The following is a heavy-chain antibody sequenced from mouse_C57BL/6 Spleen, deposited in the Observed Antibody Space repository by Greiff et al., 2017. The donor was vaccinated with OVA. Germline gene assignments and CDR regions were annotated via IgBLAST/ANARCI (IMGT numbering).Heavy chain of an antibody. V-gene: IGHV1-52*01. CDR2: IDPSDSET. J-gene: IGHJ2*01. D-gene: IGHD2-1*01. CDR1: GYTFTSYW. Sequence: VQLQQPGAELVRPGSSVKLSCTASGYTFTSYWMHWVKQRPIQGLEWIGNIDPSDSETHYNQKFKDKATLTVDKSSSTAYMQLSSLTSEDSAVYYCARSRGNLDYWGQGTTLTVSS. CDR3: ARSRGNLDY.